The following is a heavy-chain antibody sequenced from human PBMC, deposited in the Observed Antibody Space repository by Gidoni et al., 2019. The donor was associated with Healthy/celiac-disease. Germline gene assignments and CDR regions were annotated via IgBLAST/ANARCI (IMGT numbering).Heavy chain of an antibody. CDR1: GFTFSRDD. D-gene: IGHD2-2*01. CDR3: GGYCSSTSCRRYYYYGIDV. V-gene: IGHV3-23*01. CDR2: ISGSGGRT. J-gene: IGHJ6*02. Sequence: EVQLLESGGGLVKPGGSLRLSCEASGFTFSRDDMSWVRQAPGQGVEWGSAISGSGGRTSYADSATGRFTISRDNSKNTLYLQMNSLRSDDTAVYYCGGYCSSTSCRRYYYYGIDVWGQGTTVTVSS.